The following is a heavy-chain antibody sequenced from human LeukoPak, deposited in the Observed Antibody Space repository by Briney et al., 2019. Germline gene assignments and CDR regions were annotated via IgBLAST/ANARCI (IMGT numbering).Heavy chain of an antibody. CDR3: AREKWELLPIFDY. D-gene: IGHD1-26*01. CDR1: GASISSHY. J-gene: IGHJ4*02. Sequence: PSETLSLTCSVSGASISSHYWSWIRQPPGKGLEWIGYIYYTGSTSYNPSLKSRVTISVDTSKNQFFLKLISVTAADTAVYYCAREKWELLPIFDYWGRGILVTVSP. V-gene: IGHV4-59*11. CDR2: IYYTGST.